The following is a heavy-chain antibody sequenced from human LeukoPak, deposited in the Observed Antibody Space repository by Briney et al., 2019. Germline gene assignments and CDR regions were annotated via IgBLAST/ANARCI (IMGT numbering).Heavy chain of an antibody. V-gene: IGHV3-21*01. CDR2: ISSSTSYI. CDR3: ARDRGSGWHTFDS. CDR1: GFPFSSFY. Sequence: EGSLRLSCAASGFPFSSFYMSWVRQAPGKGLEWVSSISSSTSYIFYADSMRGRVTISRDNAKNSLYLQMNSLRVEDTAVYYCARDRGSGWHTFDSWGQGTLVTVSS. J-gene: IGHJ4*02. D-gene: IGHD6-19*01.